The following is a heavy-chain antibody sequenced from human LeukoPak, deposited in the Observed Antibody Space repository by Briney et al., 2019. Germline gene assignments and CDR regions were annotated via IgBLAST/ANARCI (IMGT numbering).Heavy chain of an antibody. CDR1: GFTFSSYW. Sequence: PGGSLRLSCAASGFTFSSYWMSWVRQAPGKGLEWVANIKQDGSEKYYVDSVKGRFTISRDNAKNSLYLQMNSLRAEDTAVYYCASPRHDGSYSFWGQGTLVTFSS. CDR2: IKQDGSEK. V-gene: IGHV3-7*01. CDR3: ASPRHDGSYSF. D-gene: IGHD1-26*01. J-gene: IGHJ4*02.